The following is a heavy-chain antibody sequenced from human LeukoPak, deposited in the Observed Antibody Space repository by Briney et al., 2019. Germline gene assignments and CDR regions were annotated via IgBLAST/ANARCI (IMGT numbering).Heavy chain of an antibody. J-gene: IGHJ4*02. Sequence: GGSLRLSCAASGFTFSSYAMSWVRQAPGKGLEWVSAISGSGGSTYYADSVKGRFTISRDNSKNTLYLQMNSLRAEDTAVYYCAKDGESDYVPERYFDYWGQGTLVTVSS. V-gene: IGHV3-23*01. D-gene: IGHD3-16*01. CDR3: AKDGESDYVPERYFDY. CDR1: GFTFSSYA. CDR2: ISGSGGST.